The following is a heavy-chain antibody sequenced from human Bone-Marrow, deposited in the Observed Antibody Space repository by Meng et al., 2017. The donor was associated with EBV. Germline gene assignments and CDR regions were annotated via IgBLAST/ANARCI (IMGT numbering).Heavy chain of an antibody. J-gene: IGHJ4*02. Sequence: QGQEVQSGAEVKRPGSPVKVSCKTSGGTFRSDAISWVRQAPGQGLEWMGGLIPLSDAPHYAQKFQGRVTITADESTSTHYLDLSGLRAEDTAVYYCASESGRGFTPDYWGQGTLVTVSS. CDR3: ASESGRGFTPDY. V-gene: IGHV1-69*01. CDR1: GGTFRSDA. D-gene: IGHD3-10*01. CDR2: LIPLSDAP.